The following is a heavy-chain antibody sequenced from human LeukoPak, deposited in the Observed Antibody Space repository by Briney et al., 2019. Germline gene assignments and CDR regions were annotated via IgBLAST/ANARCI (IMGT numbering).Heavy chain of an antibody. CDR1: GFTFSSYA. Sequence: PGGSLRLSCAAPGFTFSSYAMSWVRQAPGKGLEWVSAISGSGGSTYYADSVKGRFTISRDNSKNTLYLQMNSPRAEDTAVYYCAKCMTTVTCNWFDPWGQGTLVTVSS. V-gene: IGHV3-23*01. J-gene: IGHJ5*02. D-gene: IGHD4-17*01. CDR2: ISGSGGST. CDR3: AKCMTTVTCNWFDP.